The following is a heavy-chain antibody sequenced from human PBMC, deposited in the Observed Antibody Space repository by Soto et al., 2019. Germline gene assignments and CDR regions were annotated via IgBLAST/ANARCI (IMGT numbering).Heavy chain of an antibody. D-gene: IGHD6-19*01. CDR2: IEGGSGSA. Sequence: EVQLLESGGDLVQPGGSLRLSCVAAGLRFSNYAMSWVRQAPGKGLEWISSIEGGSGSAHYADSVKGRFTISRDNSKATLYLQMNNLRVGDTAMYYCAKGGSGWYPCDHWGQGTLVTVS. CDR3: AKGGSGWYPCDH. J-gene: IGHJ4*02. CDR1: GLRFSNYA. V-gene: IGHV3-23*01.